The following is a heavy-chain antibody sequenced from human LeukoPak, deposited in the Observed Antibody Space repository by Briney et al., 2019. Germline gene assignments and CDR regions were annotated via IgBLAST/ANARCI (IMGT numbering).Heavy chain of an antibody. CDR2: IYHSGST. D-gene: IGHD1-20*01. V-gene: IGHV4-38-2*01. CDR3: ARAATVTGTTNVDY. CDR1: GYSISSGYY. Sequence: SETLSLTCAVSGYSISSGYYWGWIRQPPGKGLEWIGSIYHSGSTYYNPSLKSRVTISVDTPKNQFSLKLSSVTAADTAVYYCARAATVTGTTNVDYWGQGTLVTVSS. J-gene: IGHJ4*02.